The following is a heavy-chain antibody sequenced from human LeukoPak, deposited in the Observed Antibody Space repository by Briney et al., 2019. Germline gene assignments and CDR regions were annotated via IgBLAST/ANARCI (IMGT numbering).Heavy chain of an antibody. CDR3: ARASSYYYDSSGYYSY. Sequence: GGSLRLSCAASGFTFSDYYMSWIRQAPGKGLEWVSYISSSGSTIYYADSVKGRFTISRDNAKNPLYLQMNSLRAEDTAVYYCARASSYYYDSSGYYSYWGQGTLVTVSS. J-gene: IGHJ4*02. D-gene: IGHD3-22*01. CDR2: ISSSGSTI. CDR1: GFTFSDYY. V-gene: IGHV3-11*01.